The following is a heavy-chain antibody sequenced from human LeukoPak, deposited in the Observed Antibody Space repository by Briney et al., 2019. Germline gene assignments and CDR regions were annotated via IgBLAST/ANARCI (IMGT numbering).Heavy chain of an antibody. CDR2: INNYNGNT. Sequence: ASAKVSCKASGYSFTSYGISWVRQAPGQGLEWMGWINNYNGNTNYAQKFQGRVTMTTDTSTSTAYMELRSLRSDDTAVYYCAREEGSRGAFDIWGQGTMVTVSS. V-gene: IGHV1-18*04. CDR1: GYSFTSYG. D-gene: IGHD3-10*01. J-gene: IGHJ3*02. CDR3: AREEGSRGAFDI.